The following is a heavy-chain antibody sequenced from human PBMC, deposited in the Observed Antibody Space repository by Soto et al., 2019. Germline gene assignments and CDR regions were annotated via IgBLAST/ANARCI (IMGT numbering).Heavy chain of an antibody. CDR3: TQDGGSRDWLTVN. D-gene: IGHD3-9*01. CDR1: GFTFTSYA. CDR2: ITGGGDNT. Sequence: EVQLLESGGDLVQPGGSLRLSCAASGFTFTSYAMSWIRQAPGKGLEWVSAITGGGDNTYYAASVKGRFTISRDNSNHTLYLQMNSLRAEDTAFYYWTQDGGSRDWLTVNWGQGTLVTVSS. J-gene: IGHJ4*02. V-gene: IGHV3-23*01.